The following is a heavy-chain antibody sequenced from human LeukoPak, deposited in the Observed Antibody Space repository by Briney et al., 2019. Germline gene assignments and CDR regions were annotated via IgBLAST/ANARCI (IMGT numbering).Heavy chain of an antibody. D-gene: IGHD5-12*01. Sequence: EASVKVSCKASGYTFISFDINWVRQATGQGLEWMGWMNPNSGNTGYAQKFQGRVTMTRNTSISTAYMELSSLRSEDTAVYYCARVIVATTYPNWFDPWGQGTLVTVSS. J-gene: IGHJ5*02. CDR3: ARVIVATTYPNWFDP. CDR1: GYTFISFD. CDR2: MNPNSGNT. V-gene: IGHV1-8*01.